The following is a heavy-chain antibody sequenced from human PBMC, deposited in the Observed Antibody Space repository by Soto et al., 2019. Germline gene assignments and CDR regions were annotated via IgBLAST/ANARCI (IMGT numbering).Heavy chain of an antibody. CDR1: GGTFSSYR. V-gene: IGHV1-69*13. Sequence: APVEVTCKASGGTFSSYRINWVRQAPGQGLEWVGGIVPIYRTADYAQKFQGRVTITADESARTSYMELRSLKSQDTAVYYCVRDSGAKLSSSWGQGTLVTVS. J-gene: IGHJ4*02. D-gene: IGHD6-13*01. CDR2: IVPIYRTA. CDR3: VRDSGAKLSSS.